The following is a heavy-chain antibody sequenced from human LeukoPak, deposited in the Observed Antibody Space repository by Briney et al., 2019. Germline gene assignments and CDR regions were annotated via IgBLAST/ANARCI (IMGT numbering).Heavy chain of an antibody. CDR2: ISSSGSTI. Sequence: GGPLRLSCAASGFTFSHYEMNWVRQAPGKGLEWISYISSSGSTIYYADSVKGRFTISRDNAKNSLYLQMNSLRAEDTAVYYCARDLCSGGSCSDYWGQGTLVTVSS. V-gene: IGHV3-48*03. CDR1: GFTFSHYE. J-gene: IGHJ4*02. CDR3: ARDLCSGGSCSDY. D-gene: IGHD2-15*01.